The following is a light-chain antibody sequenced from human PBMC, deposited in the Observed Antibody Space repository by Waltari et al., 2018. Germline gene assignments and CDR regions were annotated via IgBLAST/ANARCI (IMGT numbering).Light chain of an antibody. CDR1: SSDVGGYNY. J-gene: IGLJ2*01. CDR3: SSYTGSTALV. V-gene: IGLV2-14*01. CDR2: EVH. Sequence: QSALTQPASVSGSPGQSITISCTGTSSDVGGYNYVSWYQQHPGKAPKLMIYEVHNRPSGVSHRFSGAKSGNTASLTISGLQAEDEAYYYCSSYTGSTALVFGGGTKLTVL.